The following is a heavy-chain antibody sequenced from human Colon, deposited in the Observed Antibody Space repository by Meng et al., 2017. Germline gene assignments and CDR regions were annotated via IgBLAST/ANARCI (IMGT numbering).Heavy chain of an antibody. J-gene: IGHJ5*02. CDR1: GFNFNTFA. CDR3: AKGVANDMVDWFDP. V-gene: IGHV3-23*01. CDR2: ITGDGHQT. Sequence: GESLKISCAASGFNFNTFAMMWVRRAPGKGQEWVATITGDGHQTFYTESVRGRFTISRDNSKDTVFLHLNSLRAEDTAIYYCAKGVANDMVDWFDPWGQGTQVTVSS. D-gene: IGHD3-10*01.